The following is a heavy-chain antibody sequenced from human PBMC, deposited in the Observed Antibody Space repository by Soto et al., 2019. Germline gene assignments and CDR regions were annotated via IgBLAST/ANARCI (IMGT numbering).Heavy chain of an antibody. CDR3: ASTYSTSWYWFDS. CDR1: GFSLSNAGLG. CDR2: SFSNDEK. J-gene: IGHJ5*01. V-gene: IGHV2-26*04. Sequence: QVTVKESGPVLVKPTETLTLTCTVSGFSLSNAGLGVSWIRQPPGKALEWLAHSFSNDEKSYSTSLKSRLTISKDTSKSQVVLTMTNMDPVDTATYYCASTYSTSWYWFDSRGQGTLVTVSS. D-gene: IGHD6-13*01.